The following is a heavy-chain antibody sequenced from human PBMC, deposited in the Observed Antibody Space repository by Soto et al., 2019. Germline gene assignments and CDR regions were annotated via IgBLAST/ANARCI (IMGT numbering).Heavy chain of an antibody. J-gene: IGHJ6*02. CDR1: GGSFSGYY. Sequence: ETLSLTCAVYGGSFSGYYWSWIRQPPGKGLEWIGEINHSGSTNYNPSLKSRVTISVDTSKNQFSLKLSSVTAADTAVYYCARGVLLWFGELLGGMDVWGQGTTVTVS. CDR2: INHSGST. D-gene: IGHD3-10*01. V-gene: IGHV4-34*01. CDR3: ARGVLLWFGELLGGMDV.